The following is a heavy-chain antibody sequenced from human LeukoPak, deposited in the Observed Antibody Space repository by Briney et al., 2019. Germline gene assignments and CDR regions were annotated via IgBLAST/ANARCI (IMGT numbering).Heavy chain of an antibody. J-gene: IGHJ6*02. V-gene: IGHV4-59*11. Sequence: KPSETLSLTCTVSGGSTSRHYWSWLRQPPGKGLEWIGCIYNSGSTRYNPSLDSRVTISEDTSKGQFSLRLNSVTAADTAVYFCARAPAGAIFYYGMDVWGQGTTVTVSS. D-gene: IGHD3-9*01. CDR2: IYNSGST. CDR1: GGSTSRHY. CDR3: ARAPAGAIFYYGMDV.